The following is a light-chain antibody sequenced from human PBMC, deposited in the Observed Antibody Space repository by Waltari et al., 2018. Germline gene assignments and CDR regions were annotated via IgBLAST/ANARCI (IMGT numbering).Light chain of an antibody. CDR3: SSYAGSNNYVV. J-gene: IGLJ2*01. V-gene: IGLV2-8*01. Sequence: QSALTTPPSASGSPGQSVTISCTGTRSDVGGSNFSSCHQQHPGKATKLMIYEVSKWPAGVPDRFSGSKSGNTASLTVSGLQAEDEADYYCSSYAGSNNYVVFGGGTKLTVL. CDR2: EVS. CDR1: RSDVGGSNF.